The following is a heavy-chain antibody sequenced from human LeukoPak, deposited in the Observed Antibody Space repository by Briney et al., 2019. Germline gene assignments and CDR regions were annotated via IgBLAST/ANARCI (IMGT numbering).Heavy chain of an antibody. CDR1: GGPFSGYY. Sequence: SETLSLTCAVYGGPFSGYYWSWIRQPPGKGLEWIGEINHSGSTNYNPSLKSRVSISVDTSKNQFSLKLSSVTAADTAVYYCARVSSSHDYWGQGTLVTVSS. D-gene: IGHD6-13*01. CDR2: INHSGST. J-gene: IGHJ4*02. CDR3: ARVSSSHDY. V-gene: IGHV4-34*01.